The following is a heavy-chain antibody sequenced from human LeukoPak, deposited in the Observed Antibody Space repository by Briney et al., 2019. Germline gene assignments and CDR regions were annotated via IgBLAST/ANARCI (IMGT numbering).Heavy chain of an antibody. CDR3: ARSESSGYYFDL. J-gene: IGHJ4*02. CDR2: INQDGSDK. CDR1: GFTFSRCW. Sequence: PGGSLRLSCAASGFTFSRCWMSWVRQAPGKGLEWVANINQDGSDKSNVDSVKGRFTISRDNAKNSLYLQMNSLRAEDTAVYYCARSESSGYYFDLWGQGTLVTVSS. V-gene: IGHV3-7*01. D-gene: IGHD3-22*01.